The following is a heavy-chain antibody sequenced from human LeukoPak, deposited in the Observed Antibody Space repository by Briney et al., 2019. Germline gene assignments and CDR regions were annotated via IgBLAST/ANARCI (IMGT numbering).Heavy chain of an antibody. CDR1: GGSISSYY. V-gene: IGHV4-59*08. D-gene: IGHD3-10*01. Sequence: SETLSLTCTVSGGSISSYYWSWVRQPPGKGLEWIGYIYYSGSTNYNPSLKRGVTISVDTSKNQFSLKLSSLPAADTAVYYCARHGTLWFGFRAFDIWGQGTMVTVSS. J-gene: IGHJ3*02. CDR2: IYYSGST. CDR3: ARHGTLWFGFRAFDI.